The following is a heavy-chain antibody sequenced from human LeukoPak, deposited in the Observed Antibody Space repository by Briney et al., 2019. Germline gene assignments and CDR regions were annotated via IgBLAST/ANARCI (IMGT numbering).Heavy chain of an antibody. CDR2: ISSSSSYI. CDR3: ARGGGLDV. CDR1: GFTFSSYS. Sequence: PGGSLRLSCAASGFTFSSYSMNWARQAPGKGLEWVSSISSSSSYIYYADSVKGRFTISRDNAKNSLYLQMSNSRAEDTAVYFCARGGGLDVWGQGATVTVSS. V-gene: IGHV3-21*04. J-gene: IGHJ6*02. D-gene: IGHD3-16*01.